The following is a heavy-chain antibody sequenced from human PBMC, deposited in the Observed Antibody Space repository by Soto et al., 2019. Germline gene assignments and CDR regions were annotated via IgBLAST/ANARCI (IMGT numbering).Heavy chain of an antibody. CDR2: ISGSGDST. V-gene: IGHV3-23*01. Sequence: EVQLLESGGGLVQPGGSLRLSCAASGSTFSSYAMSWVRQAPGKGLEWVSVISGSGDSTNYADSVKDRFTISRDNSKNSLYLQMNSLRVEDTAVYYCAKSSTWAHYYYMDVWGKGTTVTVSS. CDR1: GSTFSSYA. D-gene: IGHD2-2*01. CDR3: AKSSTWAHYYYMDV. J-gene: IGHJ6*03.